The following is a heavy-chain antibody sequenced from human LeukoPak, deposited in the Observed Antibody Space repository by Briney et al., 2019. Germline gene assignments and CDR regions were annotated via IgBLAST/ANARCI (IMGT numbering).Heavy chain of an antibody. V-gene: IGHV5-51*01. Sequence: GGSRKISCKDLGYSFTVYWIAWVGQMPGKGREWMGIIYPGDSDTRYSPSFQGQVTISVDTSISTASLPWSSLKASDTAMYYCARLKYPLSLATDHYDILTAGWFDPWGQGTLVTVSS. J-gene: IGHJ5*02. CDR2: IYPGDSDT. CDR3: ARLKYPLSLATDHYDILTAGWFDP. D-gene: IGHD3-9*01. CDR1: GYSFTVYW.